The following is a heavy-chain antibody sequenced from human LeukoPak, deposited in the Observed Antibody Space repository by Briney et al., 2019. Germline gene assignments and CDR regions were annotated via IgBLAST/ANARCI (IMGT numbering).Heavy chain of an antibody. V-gene: IGHV1-18*01. Sequence: SVRVSCKASGYTFTIYGISWVRQAPGQGGEGMGWISADNGNTKYTQMLQERVTVTTETSTSTAYIELRSLRSDDTAVYYCARANYYDSSGFYYGRPIDAFDIWGQGTMVTVSS. CDR3: ARANYYDSSGFYYGRPIDAFDI. D-gene: IGHD3-22*01. CDR1: GYTFTIYG. J-gene: IGHJ3*02. CDR2: ISADNGNT.